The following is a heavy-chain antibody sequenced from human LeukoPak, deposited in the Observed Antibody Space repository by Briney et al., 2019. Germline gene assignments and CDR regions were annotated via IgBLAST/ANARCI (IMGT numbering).Heavy chain of an antibody. V-gene: IGHV3-23*01. CDR2: ISGSGGST. CDR1: GFTFSSYA. J-gene: IGHJ4*02. D-gene: IGHD3-10*01. Sequence: GGSLRLSCAAPGFTFSSYAMSWVRQAPGKGLEWVSAISGSGGSTYYADSVKGRFTISRDNSKNTLYLQMNSLRAEDTAVYYCARVWFGEFAYFDYWGQGTLVTVSS. CDR3: ARVWFGEFAYFDY.